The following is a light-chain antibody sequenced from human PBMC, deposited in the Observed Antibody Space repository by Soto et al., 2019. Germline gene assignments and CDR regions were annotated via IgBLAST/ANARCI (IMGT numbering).Light chain of an antibody. CDR1: SSDVGGYNY. CDR2: EVT. CDR3: SSYAASNNFYFV. Sequence: QSVLTQPPSASGSPGQSVTISCTGTSSDVGGYNYVSWYQQYPGRAPKLMIYEVTMRPSGVPERFSGSKSGNTASLPVSGLQAEDEADYYCSSYAASNNFYFVFGGGTKVTVL. J-gene: IGLJ3*02. V-gene: IGLV2-8*01.